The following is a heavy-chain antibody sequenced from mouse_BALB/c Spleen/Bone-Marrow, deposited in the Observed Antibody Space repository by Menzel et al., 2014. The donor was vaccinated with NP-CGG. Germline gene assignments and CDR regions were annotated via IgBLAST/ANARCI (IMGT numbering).Heavy chain of an antibody. J-gene: IGHJ3*01. D-gene: IGHD2-3*01. CDR3: ARLGYYGGSAY. CDR1: GFDFSGFW. CDR2: INPDSRTI. Sequence: EVQVVESGGGLVQPGRSLKISCAASGFDFSGFWMGWVRLAPGKGLEWIGEINPDSRTINYSPFLKDRFIISRDNAKNTLYLHMSKVRSEDTALYYCARLGYYGGSAYWGQGTLVTVSA. V-gene: IGHV4-1*02.